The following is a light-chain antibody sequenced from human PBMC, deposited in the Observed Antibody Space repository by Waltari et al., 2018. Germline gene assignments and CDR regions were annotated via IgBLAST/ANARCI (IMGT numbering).Light chain of an antibody. J-gene: IGKJ1*01. CDR2: STS. V-gene: IGKV3D-15*01. Sequence: EIVMTQPPATLSMSQGESATLPCRASQSLNSAFAWYQQKPGQAPRLLIYSTSTRATGTPARFSGSGSGTEFTLTISSLQSEDFAIYYCQQYNYWPWTFGQGTRVEIK. CDR3: QQYNYWPWT. CDR1: QSLNSA.